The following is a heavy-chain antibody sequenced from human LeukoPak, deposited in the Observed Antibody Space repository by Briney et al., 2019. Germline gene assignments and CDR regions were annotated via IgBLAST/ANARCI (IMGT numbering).Heavy chain of an antibody. J-gene: IGHJ4*02. CDR2: INPSGGST. CDR3: ARREIAVAGIPYFDY. D-gene: IGHD6-19*01. Sequence: ASVKVSCKASGYTFTNYYMHWVRQAPGQGLEWMEIINPSGGSTNYAQKFQGRVTLTRDTSTTTVYMELSSLRSEDTAVYYCARREIAVAGIPYFDYWGQGTLVTVSS. CDR1: GYTFTNYY. V-gene: IGHV1-46*01.